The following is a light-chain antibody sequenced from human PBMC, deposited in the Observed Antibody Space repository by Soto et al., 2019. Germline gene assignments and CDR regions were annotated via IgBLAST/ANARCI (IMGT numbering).Light chain of an antibody. CDR1: SSDVGGYNY. V-gene: IGLV2-14*01. CDR2: EVS. CDR3: SSYTTSNTPCV. Sequence: QSALTQPASVSGSPGQSITISCTATSSDVGGYNYVSWYQHHPGKAPQLMIYEVSNRPSGVSNRFSGSKSGNTASLTISGLQAEDEADYYCSSYTTSNTPCVFGTGTKLTVL. J-gene: IGLJ1*01.